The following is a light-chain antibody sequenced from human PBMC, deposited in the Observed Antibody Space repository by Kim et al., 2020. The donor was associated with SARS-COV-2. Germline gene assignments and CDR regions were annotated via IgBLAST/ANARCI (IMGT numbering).Light chain of an antibody. CDR1: QSLSGY. CDR2: DVS. J-gene: IGKJ2*01. CDR3: QHRSNWHT. V-gene: IGKV3-11*01. Sequence: SSSPGVRAVLSCRARQSLSGYLAWYQQRGGQAPRLLIYDVSTRAAGVPARFSGSGSGTDFTLTISSLEPEDFAVYYCQHRSNWHTFGQGTKLEI.